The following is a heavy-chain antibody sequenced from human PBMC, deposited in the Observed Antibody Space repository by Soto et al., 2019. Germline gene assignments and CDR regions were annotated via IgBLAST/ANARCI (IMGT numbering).Heavy chain of an antibody. CDR2: IDPSDSYT. CDR3: ASRDGYKTSYYYGMDV. D-gene: IGHD5-12*01. Sequence: PGESLKISCKGSGYSFTSYWISWVRQMPGKGLEWMGRIDPSDSYTNYSPSFQGHVTISADKSISTAYLQWSSLKASDTATCYCASRDGYKTSYYYGMDVWGQGTTVTVSS. V-gene: IGHV5-10-1*01. CDR1: GYSFTSYW. J-gene: IGHJ6*02.